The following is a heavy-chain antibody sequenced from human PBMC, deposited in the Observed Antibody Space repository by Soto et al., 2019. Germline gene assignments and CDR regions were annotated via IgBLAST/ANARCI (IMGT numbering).Heavy chain of an antibody. Sequence: QVQLQQWGAGLLKPSETLSLTCAVYGGSFSDYYWTWIRQPPGKGLGWIGEINHSGSTNYNPSLKSRVTTSIDTSKNQFSLKLSSVTAADTTVYYCARGTHMGSYNWFDPWGQGNLVTVSS. V-gene: IGHV4-34*01. CDR2: INHSGST. J-gene: IGHJ5*02. CDR1: GGSFSDYY. CDR3: ARGTHMGSYNWFDP. D-gene: IGHD3-16*01.